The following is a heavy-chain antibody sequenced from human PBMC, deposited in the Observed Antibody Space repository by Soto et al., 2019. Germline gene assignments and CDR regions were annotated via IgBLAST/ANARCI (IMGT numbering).Heavy chain of an antibody. Sequence: AAVKVSCKASGGTFSSYGISWVRQAPGQGLEWMGLIIPIFGTANYAQNFQGRVTITADKSTSTGYMELSSLRSEDTAVYYGARDHSYDPVTTAPLRXWGQVTLVTVSX. CDR3: ARDHSYDPVTTAPLRX. CDR2: IIPIFGTA. V-gene: IGHV1-69*06. D-gene: IGHD4-4*01. CDR1: GGTFSSYG. J-gene: IGHJ5*02.